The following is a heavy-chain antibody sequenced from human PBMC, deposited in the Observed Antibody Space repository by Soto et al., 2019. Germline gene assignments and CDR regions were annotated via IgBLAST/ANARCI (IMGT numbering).Heavy chain of an antibody. D-gene: IGHD6-13*01. V-gene: IGHV3-33*06. J-gene: IGHJ4*02. CDR3: AKERIMGIAAAGPYDY. CDR1: GFTFSSYG. CDR2: IRGGGGST. Sequence: GGSLRLSCAASGFTFSSYGMHWVRQAPGKGLEWVSAIRGGGGSTYYADSVKGRFTISRDNSKNTLYLQMNSLRAEDTAVYYCAKERIMGIAAAGPYDYWGQGTLVTVSS.